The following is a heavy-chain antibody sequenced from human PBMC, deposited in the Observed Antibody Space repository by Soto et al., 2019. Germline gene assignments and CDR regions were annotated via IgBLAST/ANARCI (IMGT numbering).Heavy chain of an antibody. CDR1: GGTFSSYA. J-gene: IGHJ6*02. V-gene: IGHV1-69*12. Sequence: QVQLVQSGAEVKKPGSSVKVSCKASGGTFSSYAINWVRQAPGQGLEWMGGIIPIFATADYAQKFQGRVTITADESTSTAYMELSSLRSEGTAVYYCAQCLLGVNYYYGMDVWGQGTTVTVSS. D-gene: IGHD3-16*01. CDR3: AQCLLGVNYYYGMDV. CDR2: IIPIFATA.